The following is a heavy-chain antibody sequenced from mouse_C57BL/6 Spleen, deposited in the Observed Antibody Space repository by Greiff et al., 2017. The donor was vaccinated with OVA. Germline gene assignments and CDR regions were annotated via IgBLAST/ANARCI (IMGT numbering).Heavy chain of an antibody. CDR2: IDPSDSYT. CDR1: GYTFTSYW. J-gene: IGHJ1*03. CDR3: ERRGTWGYFDG. V-gene: IGHV1-69*01. D-gene: IGHD3-3*01. Sequence: QVQLQQPGAELVMPGASVKLSCKASGYTFTSYWMHWVKQRPGQGLEWIGEIDPSDSYTNNNQKFKGKSTLTVDKSSSTAYMQLSSLTSEDSAVYYWERRGTWGYFDGWGTGTTVPVPS.